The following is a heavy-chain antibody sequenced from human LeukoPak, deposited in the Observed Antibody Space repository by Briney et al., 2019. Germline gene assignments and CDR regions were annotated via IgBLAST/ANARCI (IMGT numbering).Heavy chain of an antibody. Sequence: SETLSLTCAVYGGSFSGYYWSWIRQPPGKGLEWIGEINHSGSTNYNPSLKSRVTISVDTSKNQFSLKLSSVTAADTAVYYCARGLGPCGYNWFDPWGQGTLVTVSS. CDR3: ARGLGPCGYNWFDP. D-gene: IGHD2-21*01. J-gene: IGHJ5*02. V-gene: IGHV4-34*01. CDR1: GGSFSGYY. CDR2: INHSGST.